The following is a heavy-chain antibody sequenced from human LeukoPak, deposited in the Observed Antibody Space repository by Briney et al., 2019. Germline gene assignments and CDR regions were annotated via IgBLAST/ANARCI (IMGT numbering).Heavy chain of an antibody. D-gene: IGHD3/OR15-3a*01. CDR2: IPYSGST. Sequence: SETLSLTCTVSGGSISSSSYYWDWIRQPPGKGLEWIGNIPYSGSTYYNPSPKSRVTISVDMSKNQFSLKLVYVSAADTAVFYWARWTKNYFDYWGQGTLVTVSS. J-gene: IGHJ4*02. CDR1: GGSISSSSYY. V-gene: IGHV4-39*01. CDR3: ARWTKNYFDY.